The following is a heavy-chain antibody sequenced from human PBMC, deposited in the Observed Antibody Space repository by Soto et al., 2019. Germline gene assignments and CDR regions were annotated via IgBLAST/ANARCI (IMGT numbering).Heavy chain of an antibody. CDR3: ARDDDSAMALNFDY. Sequence: EVQLVESGGCLVQPGGSLRLSCAASGFTFDSYSMNWVRQAPGKGLEWVSYIDSSSSNKHYADSVKGRFTISRDNAKNALYLQMSSLRDEDTAVYYCARDDDSAMALNFDYWGQGTLVTVSS. CDR2: IDSSSSNK. D-gene: IGHD5-18*01. V-gene: IGHV3-48*02. CDR1: GFTFDSYS. J-gene: IGHJ4*02.